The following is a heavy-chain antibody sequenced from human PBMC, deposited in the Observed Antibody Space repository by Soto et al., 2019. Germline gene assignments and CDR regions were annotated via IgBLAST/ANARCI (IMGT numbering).Heavy chain of an antibody. J-gene: IGHJ6*02. CDR2: ISGSGGST. CDR3: AKTYYDFWSGYPDGMDV. V-gene: IGHV3-23*01. Sequence: GGSLRLSCAASGFTFSSYAMSWVRQAPGKGLEWVSAISGSGGSTYYADSVKGRFTISRDNSKNTLYLQMNSLRAEDTAVYYCAKTYYDFWSGYPDGMDVWGQGTTVTVSS. CDR1: GFTFSSYA. D-gene: IGHD3-3*01.